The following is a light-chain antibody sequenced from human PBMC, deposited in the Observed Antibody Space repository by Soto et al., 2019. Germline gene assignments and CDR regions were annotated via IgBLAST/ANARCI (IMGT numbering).Light chain of an antibody. J-gene: IGKJ1*01. V-gene: IGKV3-20*01. Sequence: EIVFTQSPGTLSLSPGERATLSCRASQSVTRRYLAWYQQKPGQAPRLIIFGASIRETGIPDRFSGSGSGTEFTLTISRLESEDFEVYYCQQYGSSTGTFGQGTKVDIK. CDR2: GAS. CDR3: QQYGSSTGT. CDR1: QSVTRRY.